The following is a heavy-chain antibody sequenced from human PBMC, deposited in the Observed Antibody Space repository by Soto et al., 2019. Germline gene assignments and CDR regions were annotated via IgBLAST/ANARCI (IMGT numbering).Heavy chain of an antibody. J-gene: IGHJ4*02. CDR3: ARGVYGAYLDY. CDR2: VESSGRT. D-gene: IGHD3-10*01. CDR1: GGSVSSGSYY. Sequence: SETLSLTCTVSGGSVSSGSYYWSWIRQTPEKGLEWIGYVESSGRTEYKPSLASRVTLSLDSSQNQFSLTLRSVTTADRALYFCARGVYGAYLDYWGQGIPVTVSS. V-gene: IGHV4-61*01.